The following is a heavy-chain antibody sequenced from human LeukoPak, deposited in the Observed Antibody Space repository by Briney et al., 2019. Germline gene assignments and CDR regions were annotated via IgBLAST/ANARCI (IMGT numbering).Heavy chain of an antibody. D-gene: IGHD2-15*01. V-gene: IGHV4-4*07. CDR1: GGSISSYY. CDR2: IYTSGST. CDR3: ARDPSGGSPDAFDI. J-gene: IGHJ3*02. Sequence: SETLSLTCTVSGGSISSYYWSWIRQPAGKGLEWIGRIYTSGSTNYNPSLKSRVTMSVDTSKNQFSLKLSSVTAEDTAVYYCARDPSGGSPDAFDIWGQGTMVTVSS.